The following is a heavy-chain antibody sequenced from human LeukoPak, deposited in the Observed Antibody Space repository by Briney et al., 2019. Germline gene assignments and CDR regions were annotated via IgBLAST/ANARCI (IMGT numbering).Heavy chain of an antibody. CDR3: AKDSSVYHYDSRNFDY. CDR2: IRYDGGNK. J-gene: IGHJ4*02. D-gene: IGHD3-22*01. Sequence: GGSLRLSCAASGFTFSSYGMHWVRQAPGKGLEWVAFIRYDGGNKYYADSVKGRFTISRDNSKNTLYLQTNSLRAEDTAVYYCAKDSSVYHYDSRNFDYWGQGTLVTVSS. V-gene: IGHV3-30*02. CDR1: GFTFSSYG.